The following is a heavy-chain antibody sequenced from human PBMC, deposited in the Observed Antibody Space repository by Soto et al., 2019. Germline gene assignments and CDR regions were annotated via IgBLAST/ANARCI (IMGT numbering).Heavy chain of an antibody. D-gene: IGHD6-19*01. J-gene: IGHJ4*02. CDR1: GFTFSSYA. V-gene: IGHV3-23*01. Sequence: GSLSLPCAASGFTFSSYAMSWVRQAPGKGLEWVSGLSGSGSDTYYADSVKGRFTISRDNFKNTLYLQMNSLRAEDTAVYFCANVHIQVADNGNYFDYWGQGTLVTVSS. CDR3: ANVHIQVADNGNYFDY. CDR2: LSGSGSDT.